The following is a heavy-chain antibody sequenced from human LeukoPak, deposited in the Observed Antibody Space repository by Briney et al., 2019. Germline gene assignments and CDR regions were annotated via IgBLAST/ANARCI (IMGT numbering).Heavy chain of an antibody. CDR1: GYTFTGYY. V-gene: IGHV1-2*06. CDR3: ARALRYYDILTGYSRDFDY. D-gene: IGHD3-9*01. CDR2: INPNSGGT. J-gene: IGHJ4*02. Sequence: ASVKVSCKASGYTFTGYYMHWVRQAPGQGLEWMGRINPNSGGTNYAQKFQGRVTMTRDTSISTAYMELSRLRSDDTAVYYCARALRYYDILTGYSRDFDYWGQGTLVTVSS.